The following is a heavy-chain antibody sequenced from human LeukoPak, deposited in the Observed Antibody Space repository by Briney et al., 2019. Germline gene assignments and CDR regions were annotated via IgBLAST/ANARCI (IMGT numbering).Heavy chain of an antibody. J-gene: IGHJ5*02. CDR2: IRYDGSNK. CDR3: AKDTTPPKAGFDP. CDR1: GFTFSSYG. D-gene: IGHD1-14*01. Sequence: GGSLRLSCAASGFTFSSYGMHGVRQAPGKGLEWVAFIRYDGSNKYYADSVKGRFTISRDNSKNTLHLQMNSLRAEDTAVYYCAKDTTPPKAGFDPWGQGTLVTVSS. V-gene: IGHV3-30*02.